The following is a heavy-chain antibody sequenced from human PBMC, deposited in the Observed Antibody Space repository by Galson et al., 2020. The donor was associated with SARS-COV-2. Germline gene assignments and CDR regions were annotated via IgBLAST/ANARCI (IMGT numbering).Heavy chain of an antibody. CDR1: GFTFSDHC. D-gene: IGHD1-1*01. V-gene: IGHV3-7*01. Sequence: GGSLRLSCAASGFTFSDHCMTWVRQAPGKGLQWVANIKHDATTVHYLDSVRGRFTISRDNARKSLYLQMNSLRAEDTAVYYCARHSNWTEDYWGQGTLVTVSS. J-gene: IGHJ4*02. CDR2: IKHDATTV. CDR3: ARHSNWTEDY.